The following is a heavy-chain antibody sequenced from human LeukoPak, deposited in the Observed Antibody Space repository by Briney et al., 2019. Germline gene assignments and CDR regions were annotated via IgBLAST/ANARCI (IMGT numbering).Heavy chain of an antibody. CDR2: IGNTET. CDR1: GFPFETNA. Sequence: PGGSLRLSCATSGFPFETNAMSWVRQAPGKGLEWVATIGNTETFYADSVTGRFTISRDNSKNTANLQMYRLRVEDTAIYYCAKDWIQFNRVFDCFDSWGQGTLVTVSS. D-gene: IGHD5-18*01. J-gene: IGHJ4*02. CDR3: AKDWIQFNRVFDCFDS. V-gene: IGHV3-23*01.